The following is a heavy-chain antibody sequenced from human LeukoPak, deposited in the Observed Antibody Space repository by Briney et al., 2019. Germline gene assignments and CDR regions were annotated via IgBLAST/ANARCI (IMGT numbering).Heavy chain of an antibody. V-gene: IGHV1-69*13. J-gene: IGHJ4*02. CDR1: GGTFSSYA. D-gene: IGHD5-18*01. CDR2: IIHIFGIA. Sequence: SVKVSCKASGGTFSSYAISWVRQAPGQGLEWMGRIIHIFGIANYAQKFQGRVTITADESTSTAYMELSSLRSEDTAVYYCARDGYSYGYFGYWGQGTLVTVSS. CDR3: ARDGYSYGYFGY.